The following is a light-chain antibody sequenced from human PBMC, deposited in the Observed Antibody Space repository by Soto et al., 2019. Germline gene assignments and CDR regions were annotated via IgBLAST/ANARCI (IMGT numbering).Light chain of an antibody. J-gene: IGLJ2*01. V-gene: IGLV2-14*01. CDR3: SSYTTSTTLVV. CDR1: SSDVGHYNY. Sequence: QSVLTQPASVSGSPGQSITISCTGTSSDVGHYNYVSWYQQYPGKVPKLMISDVSNRPSGVSNRFSGSKSGNTASLTISGLQAEDEAYYYCSSYTTSTTLVVFGGGTKLTVL. CDR2: DVS.